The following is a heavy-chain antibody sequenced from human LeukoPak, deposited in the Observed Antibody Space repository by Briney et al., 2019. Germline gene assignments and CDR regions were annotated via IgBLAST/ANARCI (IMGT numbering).Heavy chain of an antibody. CDR1: GGSIGIYY. Sequence: SETLSLTCAVSGGSIGIYYWSWIRQPPGKGLEGIGYIHTSGSTNYNPSLKSRVTLSVDTSKNQSSLKLTSVTAADTAVYYCARGSTSSGYFYRYHFDYWGQGTLVTVSS. CDR3: ARGSTSSGYFYRYHFDY. J-gene: IGHJ4*02. V-gene: IGHV4-4*09. CDR2: IHTSGST. D-gene: IGHD3-22*01.